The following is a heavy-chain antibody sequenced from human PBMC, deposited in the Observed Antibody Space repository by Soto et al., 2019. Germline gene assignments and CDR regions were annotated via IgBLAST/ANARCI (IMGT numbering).Heavy chain of an antibody. J-gene: IGHJ4*02. D-gene: IGHD3-22*01. CDR2: IKQDGSEK. V-gene: IGHV3-7*01. CDR3: ARDGYYDSSGEIDF. CDR1: GFTFSRYW. Sequence: GGSLRLSCAASGFTFSRYWMSWVRQAPGKGLEWVANIKQDGSEKYYVDSVKGRFTISRDNAKNSLYLQMNSLRAEDTAVYYCARDGYYDSSGEIDFWGLGTLVTVSS.